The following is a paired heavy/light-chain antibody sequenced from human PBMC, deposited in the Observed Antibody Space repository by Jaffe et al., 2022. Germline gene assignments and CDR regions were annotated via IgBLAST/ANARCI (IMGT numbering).Heavy chain of an antibody. Sequence: QVQLQESGPGLMKPSGTLSLTCAVSGGSISDSWWSWIRQPPGGGLEWIAEIYHSGTSNYNSSLKSRVSISMDKSKNQFSLRLSSVTAADTAVYYCARNNFPVWGKGTTVTVSS. CDR2: IYHSGTS. CDR1: GGSISDSW. CDR3: ARNNFPV. V-gene: IGHV4-4*02. J-gene: IGHJ6*04.
Light chain of an antibody. CDR2: WTS. CDR1: QSVLYSPNNKNS. J-gene: IGKJ4*01. Sequence: DIVMTQSPDSLAVSLGERATINCKSSQSVLYSPNNKNSLAWYQQKPGQPPKLLIYWTSTRESGVPDRFSGSGSGTDFTLTISSLQAEDVAVYYCQQYYSRLSFGGGTKVEIK. V-gene: IGKV4-1*01. CDR3: QQYYSRLS.